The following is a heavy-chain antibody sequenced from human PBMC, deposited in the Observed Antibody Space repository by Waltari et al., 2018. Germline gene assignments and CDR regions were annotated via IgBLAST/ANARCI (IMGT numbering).Heavy chain of an antibody. CDR1: GYTFTGYY. CDR2: LNPNRGGP. D-gene: IGHD6-19*01. Sequence: QVQLVQSGAEVKKPGASVKVSCKASGYTFTGYYMHWVRQAPGQGLEGMGGLNPNRGGPNYAKNFQGRVTMTRDTAISTAYMELSRLRSDDTAVYYCARYSSGWPLDYWGQGTLVTVSS. CDR3: ARYSSGWPLDY. V-gene: IGHV1-2*02. J-gene: IGHJ4*02.